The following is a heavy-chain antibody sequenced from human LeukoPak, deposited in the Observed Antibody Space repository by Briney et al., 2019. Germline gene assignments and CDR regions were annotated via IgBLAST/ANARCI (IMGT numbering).Heavy chain of an antibody. Sequence: PGGSLRLSCAASGFTFSSYGMHWVRQAPGKGLEWVAVIWYDGSNKYYADSVKGRFTISRDNSKNTLYLQINSLRVEDTAVYYCARETPRRGETRDGYRWGQGTLVTVSS. V-gene: IGHV3-33*08. CDR2: IWYDGSNK. CDR1: GFTFSSYG. J-gene: IGHJ4*02. D-gene: IGHD5-24*01. CDR3: ARETPRRGETRDGYR.